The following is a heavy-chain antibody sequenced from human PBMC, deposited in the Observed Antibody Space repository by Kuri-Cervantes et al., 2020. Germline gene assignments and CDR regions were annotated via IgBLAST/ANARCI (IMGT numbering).Heavy chain of an antibody. V-gene: IGHV3-33*01. Sequence: GESLKISCAASGFTFSSYGMHWVRQAPGKGLEWVAVIWYDGSNKYYTDSVKGRFTISRDNSKNTLYLQMNSLRAEDTAVYYCARDPGSGSYQYYYYGMDVWGQGTTVTVSS. CDR1: GFTFSSYG. J-gene: IGHJ6*02. D-gene: IGHD3-10*01. CDR3: ARDPGSGSYQYYYYGMDV. CDR2: IWYDGSNK.